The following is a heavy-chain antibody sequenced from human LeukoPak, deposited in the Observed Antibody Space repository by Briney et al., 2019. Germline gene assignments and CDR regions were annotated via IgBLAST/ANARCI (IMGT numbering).Heavy chain of an antibody. V-gene: IGHV4-30-2*01. J-gene: IGHJ5*02. CDR1: GGSHSSGGYS. Sequence: SQTLSLTCAGSGGSHSSGGYSWSWIRQPPGKGLEWIGYIYHSGSTYYNPSLESRVTISVDRSKNQFSLKLSSVTAADTAVYYCARGGAAADWFDPWGQGTLVTVSS. CDR3: ARGGAAADWFDP. CDR2: IYHSGST. D-gene: IGHD6-13*01.